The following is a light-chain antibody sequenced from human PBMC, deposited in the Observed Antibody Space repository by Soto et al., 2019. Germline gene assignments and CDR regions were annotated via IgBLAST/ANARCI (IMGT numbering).Light chain of an antibody. CDR2: TTS. V-gene: IGKV1-12*01. CDR1: QGISSW. J-gene: IGKJ5*01. CDR3: QQANAFPIT. Sequence: DIQMTQSPSFVSASVGDRVTVTCRASQGISSWLAWYQQKPGKAPKLLIYTTSTLESGVPSRFSSSGSGTHFTLTISHLQPEDLANYYCQQANAFPITFGQGTRLEIK.